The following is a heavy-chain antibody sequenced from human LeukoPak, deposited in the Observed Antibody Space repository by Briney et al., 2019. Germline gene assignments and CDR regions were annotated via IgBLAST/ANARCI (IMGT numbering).Heavy chain of an antibody. J-gene: IGHJ4*02. D-gene: IGHD5-12*01. Sequence: PGGSLRLSCAASGFTVSSNYMSWVRQAPGKGLEWVSVIYSGGSTYCADSVKGRFTISRDNSKNTLYLQMNSLRAEDTAVYYCARAPSGYDEEFDYWGQGTLVTVSS. CDR1: GFTVSSNY. V-gene: IGHV3-66*01. CDR2: IYSGGST. CDR3: ARAPSGYDEEFDY.